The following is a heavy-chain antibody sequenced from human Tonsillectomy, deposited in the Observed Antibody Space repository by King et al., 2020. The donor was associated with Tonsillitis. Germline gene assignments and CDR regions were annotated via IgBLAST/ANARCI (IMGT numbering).Heavy chain of an antibody. D-gene: IGHD6-19*01. CDR1: GGSISSYY. V-gene: IGHV4-4*07. CDR2: IYNSGST. Sequence: VQLQESGPGLVKPSETLSLTCTVSGGSISSYYWSWIRQPAGKGLEWIGHIYNSGSTNYNPALKSRVTMSVDTSKNQFSLNLGSVTAADTAVYYCARLSSGWSAHYFDYWGRGTLVTVSS. J-gene: IGHJ4*02. CDR3: ARLSSGWSAHYFDY.